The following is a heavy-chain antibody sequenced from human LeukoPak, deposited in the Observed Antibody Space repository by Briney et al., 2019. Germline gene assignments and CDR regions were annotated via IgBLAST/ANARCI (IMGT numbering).Heavy chain of an antibody. D-gene: IGHD1-14*01. J-gene: IGHJ3*02. CDR1: GFTFSSYE. CDR2: ITSSGSTI. CDR3: ARAGPYDAFDI. Sequence: GGFLRLSCAASGFTFSSYEMNWVRQAPGKGLEWVSYITSSGSTIYYADSVKGRFTISRHISKNTLYLQMNSLRAEDTAVYYCARAGPYDAFDIWGQGTMVTVSS. V-gene: IGHV3-48*03.